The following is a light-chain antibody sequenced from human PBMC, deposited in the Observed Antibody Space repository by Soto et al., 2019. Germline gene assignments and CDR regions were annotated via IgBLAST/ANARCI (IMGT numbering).Light chain of an antibody. CDR1: QYIGTW. Sequence: DIQMTQSPSSVSASVGDTVTIACRASQYIGTWLAWYQQKPGKAPNLLIYGSSTLQTGVPSRFTGSGSGTEFTLTISSLQPDDFATYYCQHYNSYSEAFGQGTKVDIK. V-gene: IGKV1D-16*01. CDR2: GSS. CDR3: QHYNSYSEA. J-gene: IGKJ1*01.